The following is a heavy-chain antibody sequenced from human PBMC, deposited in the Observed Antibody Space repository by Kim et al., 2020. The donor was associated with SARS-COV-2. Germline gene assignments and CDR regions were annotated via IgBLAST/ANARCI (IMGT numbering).Heavy chain of an antibody. V-gene: IGHV4-34*01. CDR3: ARLALRGDFFDV. J-gene: IGHJ4*02. D-gene: IGHD3-16*01. CDR2: VHPSGST. CDR1: GDTFYGYY. Sequence: SETLSLTCAVYGDTFYGYYWSWIRQPPGKGLEWIGEVHPSGSTNYNSSLASRLSISGDTAKNQFSLTLNSVTAADTAVYYCARLALRGDFFDVWGQGTLV.